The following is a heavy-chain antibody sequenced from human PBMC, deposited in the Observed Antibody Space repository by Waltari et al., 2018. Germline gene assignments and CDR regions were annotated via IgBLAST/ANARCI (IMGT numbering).Heavy chain of an antibody. CDR1: GGSIYNYS. CDR3: ARWDSPGRFFGA. Sequence: QVQLQESGPGLVKPSETLSLTCSVSGGSIYNYSWNWIRQPPGKGLQWIGYVRHTGITKSNPSLKSRVTMAVDTSKSQISLRLTSVSATDTAVYFCARWDSPGRFFGAWGQGTPVTVSS. D-gene: IGHD1-26*01. J-gene: IGHJ5*02. V-gene: IGHV4-59*08. CDR2: VRHTGIT.